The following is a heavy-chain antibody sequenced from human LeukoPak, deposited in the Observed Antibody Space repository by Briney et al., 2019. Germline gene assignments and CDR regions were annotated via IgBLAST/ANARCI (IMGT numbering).Heavy chain of an antibody. D-gene: IGHD3-22*01. CDR1: GYTFTKYG. CDR2: VSTYNDNT. V-gene: IGHV1-18*01. CDR3: AGEFDYYDDSGYSEDL. Sequence: GASVKVTFKVSGYTFTKYGIIWVRQPPGQGLEWMGWVSTYNDNTNYAQNLQGRVTMTKDTSTSTAYMELRSLRSDDTAVYYCAGEFDYYDDSGYSEDLWGQGTLVTVSS. J-gene: IGHJ5*02.